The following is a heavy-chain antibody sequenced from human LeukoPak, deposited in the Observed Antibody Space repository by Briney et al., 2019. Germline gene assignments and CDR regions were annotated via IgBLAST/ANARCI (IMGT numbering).Heavy chain of an antibody. V-gene: IGHV4-34*01. Sequence: SETLSLTCAVYGGSLSAYYWTWIRQPPGKGLEWIGEINHGGSTNYNPSLKSRVTISIDTSKNQFSLKLSSVTAADTAVYYCARSHWGPYGSRIANWFDPWGQGTLVTVSS. CDR2: INHGGST. D-gene: IGHD6-13*01. CDR3: ARSHWGPYGSRIANWFDP. CDR1: GGSLSAYY. J-gene: IGHJ5*02.